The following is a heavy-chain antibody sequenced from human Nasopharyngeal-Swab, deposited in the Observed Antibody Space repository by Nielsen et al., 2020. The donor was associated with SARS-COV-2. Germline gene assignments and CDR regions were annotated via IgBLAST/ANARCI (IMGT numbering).Heavy chain of an antibody. V-gene: IGHV3-33*01. CDR3: ARGRGITMPFDY. CDR1: GFTFSSYG. CDR2: IWYDGSNK. Sequence: GGSLRLSCAASGFTFSSYGMHWVRQAPGKGLEWVAVIWYDGSNKYYADSVEGRFTISRDNAKNSLYLQMNSLRAEDTAVYYCARGRGITMPFDYWGQGTLVTVSS. D-gene: IGHD1-14*01. J-gene: IGHJ4*02.